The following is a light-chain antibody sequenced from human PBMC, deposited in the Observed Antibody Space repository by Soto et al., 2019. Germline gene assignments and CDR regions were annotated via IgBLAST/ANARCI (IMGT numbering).Light chain of an antibody. Sequence: EIVLTQSPGTLSLSPGERATLSCRASQSVSSSYLAWYQQKPGQAPRLLIYGASSRATGIPDRFSGSGSGTDFTLTISRLEPEDCAVYYCQQYGSSPPMYTFGQGTKLE. CDR2: GAS. CDR3: QQYGSSPPMYT. J-gene: IGKJ2*01. CDR1: QSVSSSY. V-gene: IGKV3-20*01.